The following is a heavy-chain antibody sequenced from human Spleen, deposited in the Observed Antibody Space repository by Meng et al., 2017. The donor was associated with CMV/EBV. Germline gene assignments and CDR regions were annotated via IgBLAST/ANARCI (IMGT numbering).Heavy chain of an antibody. J-gene: IGHJ5*02. CDR2: ISYDGSNK. V-gene: IGHV3-30-3*01. CDR1: GFTFSSYA. D-gene: IGHD2-21*01. CDR3: AKDLLAYCGGDCYDNWFDP. Sequence: GGSLRLSCAASGFTFSSYAMHWVRQAPGKGLEWVAVISYDGSNKYYADSVKGRFTISRDNSKNTLYLQMNSLRAEDTAVYYCAKDLLAYCGGDCYDNWFDPWGQGTLVTVSS.